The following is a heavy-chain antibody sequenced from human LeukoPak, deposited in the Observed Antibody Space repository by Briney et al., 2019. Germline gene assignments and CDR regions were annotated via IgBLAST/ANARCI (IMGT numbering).Heavy chain of an antibody. CDR2: INAGNGNT. Sequence: ASVKVSCKASGYTFTSYAMHWVRQAPGQRLEWMGWINAGNGNTKYSQKFQGRVTITRDTSASTAYMERSSLRSEDTAVYYCARDGADIVVVPAAPAYFDYWGQGTLVTVSS. J-gene: IGHJ4*02. D-gene: IGHD2-2*01. CDR1: GYTFTSYA. V-gene: IGHV1-3*01. CDR3: ARDGADIVVVPAAPAYFDY.